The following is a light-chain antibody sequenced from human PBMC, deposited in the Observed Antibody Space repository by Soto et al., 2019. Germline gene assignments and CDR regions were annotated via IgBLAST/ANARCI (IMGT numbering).Light chain of an antibody. CDR1: QSVRSSY. CDR2: GAT. V-gene: IGKV3-20*01. J-gene: IGKJ2*01. CDR3: QQYGSSAYT. Sequence: DTVLTQSPDTLSLSPGERATLSCRASQSVRSSYLAWYQQKPGQAPRLLIYGATSRATGIPDRFSGSGSGSDFTLTISRLEPEDFAVYYCQQYGSSAYTFGQGTQLEIK.